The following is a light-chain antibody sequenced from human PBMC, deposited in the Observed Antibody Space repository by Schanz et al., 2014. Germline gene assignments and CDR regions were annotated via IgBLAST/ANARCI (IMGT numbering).Light chain of an antibody. CDR2: DVS. V-gene: IGLV2-11*01. CDR3: ATWDDSLSARV. Sequence: QSVLTQPASVSRSPGQSVTISCTGTGSDVGSYDYVSWYQQYPGKVPKLIIYDVSERPSGVPDRFSGSKSGTSASLAISGLQSEDEADYYCATWDDSLSARVIGGGTKLTVL. J-gene: IGLJ3*02. CDR1: GSDVGSYDY.